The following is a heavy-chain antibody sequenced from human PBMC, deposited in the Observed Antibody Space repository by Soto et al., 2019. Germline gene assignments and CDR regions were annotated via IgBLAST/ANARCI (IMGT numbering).Heavy chain of an antibody. Sequence: QITLKESGPTLVKPTQTLTLTCTFSGFSLSTSGVGVGWIRQPPGKALEWLALIYWDDAKHYSPSLKSRLTLPKAPSKTPGVLIRTNMDPGDTATYYCDPKGGGDRILDYWGQGTLVTVSS. CDR1: GFSLSTSGVG. D-gene: IGHD3-16*01. J-gene: IGHJ4*02. CDR3: DPKGGGDRILDY. CDR2: IYWDDAK. V-gene: IGHV2-5*02.